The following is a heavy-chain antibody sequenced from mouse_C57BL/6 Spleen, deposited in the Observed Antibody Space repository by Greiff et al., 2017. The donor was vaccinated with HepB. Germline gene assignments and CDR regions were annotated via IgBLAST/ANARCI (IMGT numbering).Heavy chain of an antibody. Sequence: VMLVESGAELVKPGASVKMSCKASGYTFTTYPIEWMKQNHGKSLEWIGNFHPYNDDTKYNEKFKGKATLTVEKSSSTVYLELSRLTSDDSAVYYCAIITTVVARAMDYWGQGTSVTVSS. D-gene: IGHD1-1*01. J-gene: IGHJ4*01. CDR2: FHPYNDDT. V-gene: IGHV1-47*01. CDR1: GYTFTTYP. CDR3: AIITTVVARAMDY.